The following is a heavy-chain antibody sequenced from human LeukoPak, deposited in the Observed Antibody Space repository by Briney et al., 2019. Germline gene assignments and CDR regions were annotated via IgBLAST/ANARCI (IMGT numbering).Heavy chain of an antibody. CDR1: GFTLRSYA. V-gene: IGHV3-23*01. D-gene: IGHD5-12*01. CDR2: ISGGGGTT. CDR3: AKNTGYDLAPGHFDY. J-gene: IGHJ4*02. Sequence: GASLRLSCAASGFTLRSYAMSWVRQAPGKGLEWVSVISGGGGTTYYADSVKGRFTISGDNSKNTLYLQMSSLRAEDTAVYYCAKNTGYDLAPGHFDYWGQGALVTVSS.